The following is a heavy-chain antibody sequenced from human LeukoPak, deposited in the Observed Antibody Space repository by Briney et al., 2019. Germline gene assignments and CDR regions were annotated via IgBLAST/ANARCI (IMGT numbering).Heavy chain of an antibody. CDR2: ISAYNGYT. D-gene: IGHD1/OR15-1a*01. CDR3: ARVGTGTRSFGS. V-gene: IGHV1-18*01. J-gene: IGHJ4*02. CDR1: GYTFTTHD. Sequence: ASVKVSCKTSGYTFTTHDINWVRQAPGQGLEWMGKISAYNGYTNYGRRFQGRVTMTTDTSTNTAYMELRSLRSDDTAVYYCARVGTGTRSFGSWGQGTLVTVSS.